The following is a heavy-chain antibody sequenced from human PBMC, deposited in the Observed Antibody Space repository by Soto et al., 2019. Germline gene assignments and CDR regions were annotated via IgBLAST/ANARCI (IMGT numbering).Heavy chain of an antibody. Sequence: GGSLRLSCAASGFTISDYAMDWVRQAPGKGLEWVSAISDSGGRTYYADSVQGRFTISRDNSKSTVFLQMNSLRAEDTATYYCAKYNGDHVSWGQGTLVNVSS. J-gene: IGHJ5*02. D-gene: IGHD1-1*01. V-gene: IGHV3-23*01. CDR2: ISDSGGRT. CDR1: GFTISDYA. CDR3: AKYNGDHVS.